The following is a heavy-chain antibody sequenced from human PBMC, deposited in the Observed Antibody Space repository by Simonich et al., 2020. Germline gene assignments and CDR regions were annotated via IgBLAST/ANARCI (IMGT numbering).Heavy chain of an antibody. V-gene: IGHV3-33*01. Sequence: QVQLVESGGGVVQPGRSLRLSCAASGFTFSSYGMHWVRQAPGKGLEWVAVIGYDGSNNYYADSVKVRFTSSRDNSKNTLYLQMTSLRAEDTAVYYCARAYSSSWYNWFDPWGQGTLVTVSS. D-gene: IGHD6-13*01. CDR2: IGYDGSNN. CDR3: ARAYSSSWYNWFDP. CDR1: GFTFSSYG. J-gene: IGHJ5*02.